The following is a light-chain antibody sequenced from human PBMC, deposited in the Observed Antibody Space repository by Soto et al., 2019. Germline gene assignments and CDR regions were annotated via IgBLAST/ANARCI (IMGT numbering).Light chain of an antibody. CDR3: QQQGRSWIT. V-gene: IGKV3-20*01. CDR2: DAS. Sequence: EIVLTQSPGTLSLSPGERATLSCRASQSVSSSYLAWYQQKPGQAPRLLIYDASNRATGIPARFSGSGSGTDFTLTISRLEPEDFAVYYCQQQGRSWITFGQGTRLEI. CDR1: QSVSSSY. J-gene: IGKJ5*01.